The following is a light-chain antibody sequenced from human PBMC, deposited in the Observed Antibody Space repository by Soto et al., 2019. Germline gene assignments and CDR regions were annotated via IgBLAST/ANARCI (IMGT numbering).Light chain of an antibody. Sequence: IQITQSPSTLPSSLGDRGTITYLASQSISSWLAWYQQKPGKAPKLLIYDASSLESGVPSRFSGSGSGTEFTLTISSLQPDDFATYYCQQYNSYWTFGQGTKVDIK. V-gene: IGKV1-5*01. CDR2: DAS. CDR1: QSISSW. CDR3: QQYNSYWT. J-gene: IGKJ1*01.